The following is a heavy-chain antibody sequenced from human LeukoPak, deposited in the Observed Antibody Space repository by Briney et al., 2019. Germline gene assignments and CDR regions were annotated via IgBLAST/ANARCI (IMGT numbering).Heavy chain of an antibody. CDR3: ARDSDSSGYYYDY. V-gene: IGHV1-69*04. Sequence: ASVKVPCKASGGTFSSYAISWVRQAPGQGLEWMGRIIPIFGIANYAQKFQGRVTITADKSTSTAYMELSSLRSEDTAVYYCARDSDSSGYYYDYWGQGTLVTVSS. CDR1: GGTFSSYA. CDR2: IIPIFGIA. D-gene: IGHD3-22*01. J-gene: IGHJ4*02.